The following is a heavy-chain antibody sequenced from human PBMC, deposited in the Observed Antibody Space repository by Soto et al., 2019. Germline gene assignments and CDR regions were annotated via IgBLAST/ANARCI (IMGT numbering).Heavy chain of an antibody. Sequence: KKRGASVKVSCKASGYTFTRSGISWVRQAPGQGLEWMGWISTYNGDTNYAQTFQGRVTMTTDTSTSTVHMEVRSLRSDDTAVYYCAREGVAPYYYYGMAVWGQGTPVTVSS. V-gene: IGHV1-18*01. CDR1: GYTFTRSG. CDR2: ISTYNGDT. CDR3: AREGVAPYYYYGMAV. D-gene: IGHD5-12*01. J-gene: IGHJ6*02.